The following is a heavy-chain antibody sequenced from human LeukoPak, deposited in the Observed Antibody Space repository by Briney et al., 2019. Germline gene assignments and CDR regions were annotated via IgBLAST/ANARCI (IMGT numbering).Heavy chain of an antibody. J-gene: IGHJ4*02. V-gene: IGHV4-34*01. CDR1: GGSFSGYY. D-gene: IGHD3-22*01. CDR3: ATSAREDDSSGYYYEPFDY. Sequence: SETLSLTCAVYGGSFSGYYWSWIRQPPGKGLEWIGEINHSGSTNYNPSLKSRVTISVDTSKNQFSLKLSSVTAADTAVYYCATSAREDDSSGYYYEPFDYWGQGTLVTVSS. CDR2: INHSGST.